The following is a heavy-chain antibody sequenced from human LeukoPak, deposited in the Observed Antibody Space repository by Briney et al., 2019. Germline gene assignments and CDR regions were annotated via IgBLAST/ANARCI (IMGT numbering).Heavy chain of an antibody. J-gene: IGHJ6*02. CDR3: AKGSPGLYYYYGMDV. V-gene: IGHV3-23*01. Sequence: GGSLRLSCVASGFTFSSYAMSWVRQAPGKGLEWVSAISGSGGSTYYADSVKGRFTISRDNSKNTLYLQMNSLRAEDTAVYYCAKGSPGLYYYYGMDVWGQGTTVTVSS. CDR1: GFTFSSYA. D-gene: IGHD7-27*01. CDR2: ISGSGGST.